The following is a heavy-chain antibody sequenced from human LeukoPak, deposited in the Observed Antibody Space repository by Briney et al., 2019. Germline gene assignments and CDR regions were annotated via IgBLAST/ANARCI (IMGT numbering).Heavy chain of an antibody. Sequence: SSETLSLTCAVYGGSFSGYYWSWIRQPPGKGLEWIGEINHSGSTNYNPSLKSRVTISVDTSKNQFSLKLSSVTAADTAVYYCARTLLGIDYGSGSYDFDYWGQGTLVTVSS. D-gene: IGHD3-10*01. CDR1: GGSFSGYY. CDR3: ARTLLGIDYGSGSYDFDY. CDR2: INHSGST. V-gene: IGHV4-34*01. J-gene: IGHJ4*02.